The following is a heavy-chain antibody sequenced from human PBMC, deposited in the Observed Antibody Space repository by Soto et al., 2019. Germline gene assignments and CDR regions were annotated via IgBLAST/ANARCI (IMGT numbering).Heavy chain of an antibody. CDR2: ISSNGGST. CDR3: VKDLYDFWSGYSPA. CDR1: GCTFSSYA. D-gene: IGHD3-3*01. V-gene: IGHV3-64D*08. Sequence: GGSLRLSCSASGCTFSSYAMRWVRQAPGKGLEYVSAISSNGGSTYYADSVKGRFTISRDNSKNTLYLQMSSLRAEDTAVYYCVKDLYDFWSGYSPAWGQGTLVTVSS. J-gene: IGHJ5*02.